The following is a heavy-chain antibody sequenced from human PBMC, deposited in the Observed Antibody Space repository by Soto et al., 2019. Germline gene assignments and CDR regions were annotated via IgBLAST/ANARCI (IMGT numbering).Heavy chain of an antibody. Sequence: ASVKVSCKASGGTFSSYAISWVRQAPGQGLEWMGGIIPIFGTANYAQKFQGRVTITADESTSTAYMELSSLRSEDTAVYYCASGTSRNCSSTSCYAGIADTTKNYYYYYGMDVWGQGTTVTVS. CDR2: IIPIFGTA. D-gene: IGHD2-2*01. V-gene: IGHV1-69*13. CDR3: ASGTSRNCSSTSCYAGIADTTKNYYYYYGMDV. J-gene: IGHJ6*02. CDR1: GGTFSSYA.